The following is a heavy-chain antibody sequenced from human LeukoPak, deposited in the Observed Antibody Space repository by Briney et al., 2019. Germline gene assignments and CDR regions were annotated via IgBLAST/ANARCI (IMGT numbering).Heavy chain of an antibody. CDR1: GGSVSSGSYY. D-gene: IGHD6-6*01. V-gene: IGHV4-61*01. J-gene: IGHJ4*02. CDR2: IYYSGST. CDR3: ARFDSSSSLGY. Sequence: SETLSLTCTVSGGSVSSGSYYWSWIRQPPGKGLEWIGYIYYSGSTNYNPSLKSRVTISVDTSKNQFSLKLSSVTAADTAVYYCARFDSSSSLGYWGQGTLVTVSS.